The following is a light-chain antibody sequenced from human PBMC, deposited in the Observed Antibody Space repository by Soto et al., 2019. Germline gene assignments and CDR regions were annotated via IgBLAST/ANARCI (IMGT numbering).Light chain of an antibody. Sequence: DTQMTQSPSSVPASVGDRVTITCQASEDINTNLNWYQQKEGEAPNLLIYDASNLETGVPSRFSGRGSGTDFTLTINNLQPEDFATYYCQQANNFPYTFGQGTKVDIK. J-gene: IGKJ2*01. CDR1: EDINTN. V-gene: IGKV1-33*01. CDR2: DAS. CDR3: QQANNFPYT.